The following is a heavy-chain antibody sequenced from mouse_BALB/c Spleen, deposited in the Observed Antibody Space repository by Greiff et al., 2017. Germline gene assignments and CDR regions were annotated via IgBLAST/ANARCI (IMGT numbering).Heavy chain of an antibody. V-gene: IGHV1-18*01. CDR1: GYTFTDYN. J-gene: IGHJ4*01. D-gene: IGHD1-1*01. Sequence: DVQLQESGPELVKPGASVKIPCKASGYTFTDYNMDWVKQSHGKSLEWIGDINPNNGGTIYNQKFKGKATLTVDKSSSTAYMELRSLTSEDTAVYYCARPDYYGSSYDYAMDYWGQGTSVTVSS. CDR2: INPNNGGT. CDR3: ARPDYYGSSYDYAMDY.